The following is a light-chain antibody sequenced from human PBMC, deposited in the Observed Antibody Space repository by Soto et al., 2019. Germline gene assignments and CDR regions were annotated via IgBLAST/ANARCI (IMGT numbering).Light chain of an antibody. J-gene: IGLJ2*01. Sequence: QSVLTQPASVSGSPGQSITISCTGISSDVGSYNLVSWYQQHPGKAPKLMIYEGSKRPSGVSNRFSGSKSGNTASLTISGLQAEDEADYYCCSYAGSSTLVFGGGTKGPS. CDR3: CSYAGSSTLV. CDR2: EGS. CDR1: SSDVGSYNL. V-gene: IGLV2-23*01.